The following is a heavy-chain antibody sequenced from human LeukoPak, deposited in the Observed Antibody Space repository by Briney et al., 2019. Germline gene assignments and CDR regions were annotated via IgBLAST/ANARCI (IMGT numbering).Heavy chain of an antibody. CDR3: ARRQPSGSHDTGYFDY. V-gene: IGHV4-38-2*01. Sequence: SETLSHTCAVSGYSISSTYYWAWIRQPPGKGLGWIGSIYHSGRTYYNPSLKSRVTISVDTSKNQFSMKLSSVTAADTAVYYCARRQPSGSHDTGYFDYWGQGSLVTVSS. D-gene: IGHD1-26*01. CDR2: IYHSGRT. CDR1: GYSISSTYY. J-gene: IGHJ4*02.